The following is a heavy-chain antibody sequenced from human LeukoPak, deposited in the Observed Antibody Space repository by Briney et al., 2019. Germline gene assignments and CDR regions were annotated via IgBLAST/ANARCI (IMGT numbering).Heavy chain of an antibody. CDR3: ARGVAVSSRIAAV. CDR1: GFTFSSYW. D-gene: IGHD6-13*01. CDR2: INSDGSST. J-gene: IGHJ4*02. V-gene: IGHV3-74*01. Sequence: GGSLRLSCAASGFTFSSYWMHWVRQAPGKGLVWVSRINSDGSSTSYADSVKGRFTISRDNAKNTLYLQMNSLRAEDTAVYYCARGVAVSSRIAAVWGQGTLVTVSS.